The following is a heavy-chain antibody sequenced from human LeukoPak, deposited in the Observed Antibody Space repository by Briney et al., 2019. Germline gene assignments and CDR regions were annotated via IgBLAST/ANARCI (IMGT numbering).Heavy chain of an antibody. CDR1: GGSISSYY. CDR3: AREVDTAMASHFDY. D-gene: IGHD5-18*01. CDR2: IYTSGST. Sequence: SETLSLTCTVSGGSISSYYWSWIRQPAGKGLEWIGRIYTSGSTNYNPSLKSRVTMSVDTSKNQFSLKVCSVTAADTAVYYCAREVDTAMASHFDYWGQGTLVTVSS. V-gene: IGHV4-4*07. J-gene: IGHJ4*02.